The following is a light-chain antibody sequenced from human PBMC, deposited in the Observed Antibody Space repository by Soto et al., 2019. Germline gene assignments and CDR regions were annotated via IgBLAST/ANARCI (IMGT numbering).Light chain of an antibody. Sequence: QSVLTQPPSVSGAPGQRVTISCTGSSSNIGAGYDVHWYQQLPGTAPKLLIYGNSNRPSGLPDRFSGSKSGTSASLATTGLQAEDEADYDCQSYDSSLSGYVFGTGTKLTVL. J-gene: IGLJ1*01. V-gene: IGLV1-40*01. CDR1: SSNIGAGYD. CDR3: QSYDSSLSGYV. CDR2: GNS.